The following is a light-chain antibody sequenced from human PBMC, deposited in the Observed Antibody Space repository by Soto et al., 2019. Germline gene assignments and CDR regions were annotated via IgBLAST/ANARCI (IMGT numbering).Light chain of an antibody. J-gene: IGLJ2*01. Sequence: QSVLTKPPSASGTPGQRVTISCSGSSSNIGTNTVIWYQQLPGAAPKLLIYSDNQRPSGVPDRFSGSKAGTSASLVISGLQSEDEADYYCAAWDVSLVVFGGGTKLTVL. CDR3: AAWDVSLVV. V-gene: IGLV1-44*01. CDR1: SSNIGTNT. CDR2: SDN.